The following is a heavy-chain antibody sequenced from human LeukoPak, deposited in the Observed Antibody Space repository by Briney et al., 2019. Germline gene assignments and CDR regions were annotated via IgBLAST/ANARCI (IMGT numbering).Heavy chain of an antibody. V-gene: IGHV1-8*01. Sequence: ASVKVSCXASGYTFTSYDINWVRQATGQGLEWMGWMNPNSGNTGYAQKFQGRVTMTRNTSISTAYMELSSLRSEDTAVYYCARGLSRKKFGELSYYFDYWGQGTLVTVSS. CDR2: MNPNSGNT. J-gene: IGHJ4*02. CDR3: ARGLSRKKFGELSYYFDY. CDR1: GYTFTSYD. D-gene: IGHD3-10*01.